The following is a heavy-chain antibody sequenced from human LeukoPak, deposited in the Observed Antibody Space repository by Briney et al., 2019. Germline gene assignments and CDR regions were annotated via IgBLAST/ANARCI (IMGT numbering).Heavy chain of an antibody. D-gene: IGHD3-16*02. CDR3: ARGGPHDYIWGSYRFLSD. CDR2: INPNSGGT. V-gene: IGHV1-2*06. CDR1: GYTFTGYY. Sequence: ASVKVSCKASGYTFTGYYMHWVRQAPGQGLEWMGRINPNSGGTNYAQKFQGRVTMTRDTSISTAYMEVSRLRSDDTAVYYCARGGPHDYIWGSYRFLSDWGQGTLVTVSS. J-gene: IGHJ4*02.